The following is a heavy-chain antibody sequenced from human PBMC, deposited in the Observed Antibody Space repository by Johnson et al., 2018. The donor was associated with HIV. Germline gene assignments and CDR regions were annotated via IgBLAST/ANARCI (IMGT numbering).Heavy chain of an antibody. CDR1: GFTFSSYG. CDR3: ARDYDLAARPVAFDI. Sequence: QVQLVESGGGVVQPGGSLRLSCVASGFTFSSYGMHWVRQAPGKGLEWVAFIRYDGSNKYYADSVKGRFTISRDNAKNSLYLQMNSLRAEDTAVYYCARDYDLAARPVAFDIWGQGTMVTVSS. V-gene: IGHV3-30*02. J-gene: IGHJ3*02. D-gene: IGHD6-6*01. CDR2: IRYDGSNK.